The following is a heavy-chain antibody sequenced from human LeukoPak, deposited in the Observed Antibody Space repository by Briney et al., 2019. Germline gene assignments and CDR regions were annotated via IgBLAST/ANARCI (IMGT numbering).Heavy chain of an antibody. D-gene: IGHD3-10*01. CDR2: ISAYNGNT. CDR3: GFTLRLEGDSPIDY. Sequence: ASVKVSCKASGYTFTSYGISWVRQAPGQGLEWMGWISAYNGNTNYAQKLQGRVTMTTDTSTSTAYMELRSLRSDDTAVYYCGFTLRLEGDSPIDYWGQETLVTVSS. V-gene: IGHV1-18*01. J-gene: IGHJ4*02. CDR1: GYTFTSYG.